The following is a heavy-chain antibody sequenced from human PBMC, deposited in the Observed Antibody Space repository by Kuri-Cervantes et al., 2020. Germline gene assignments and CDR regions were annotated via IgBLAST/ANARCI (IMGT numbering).Heavy chain of an antibody. D-gene: IGHD6-19*01. J-gene: IGHJ3*02. CDR2: IWYDGSNK. CDR1: GFTFSSYA. CDR3: ARGSSVADQASDI. Sequence: GESLKISCAASGFTFSSYAMHWVRQAPGKGLEWVAVIWYDGSNKYYADSVKGRFTISRDNSKNTLYLQMNSLRAEDTAVYYCARGSSVADQASDIWGQGTMVTVSS. V-gene: IGHV3-33*08.